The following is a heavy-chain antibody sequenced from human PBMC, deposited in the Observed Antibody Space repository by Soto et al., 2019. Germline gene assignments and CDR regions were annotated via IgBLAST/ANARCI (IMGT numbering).Heavy chain of an antibody. V-gene: IGHV3-33*08. J-gene: IGHJ6*02. CDR1: GFTFSSYW. D-gene: IGHD6-19*01. Sequence: QPGGSLRLSCAASGFTFSSYWLSWVRQAPGKGLEWVAVIWYDGSNEYYADSVKGRSTISKDNSKNTLYLQMNSMRAEDTAVYYCARDDIPGIAVATFGMDVWGQGTTVTVS. CDR2: IWYDGSNE. CDR3: ARDDIPGIAVATFGMDV.